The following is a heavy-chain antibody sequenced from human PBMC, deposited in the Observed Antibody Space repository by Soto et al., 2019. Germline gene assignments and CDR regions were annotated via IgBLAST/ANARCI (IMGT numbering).Heavy chain of an antibody. Sequence: AGGSLRLSCAASGFTFSSYGMHWVRQAPGKGLEWVAVIWYDGSNKYYADSVKGRFTISRDNSKNTLYLQMNSLRAEDTAVYYCASYPYDFWSGYSLGYYGMDVWGQGTTVTSP. CDR1: GFTFSSYG. CDR2: IWYDGSNK. V-gene: IGHV3-33*01. J-gene: IGHJ6*02. CDR3: ASYPYDFWSGYSLGYYGMDV. D-gene: IGHD3-3*01.